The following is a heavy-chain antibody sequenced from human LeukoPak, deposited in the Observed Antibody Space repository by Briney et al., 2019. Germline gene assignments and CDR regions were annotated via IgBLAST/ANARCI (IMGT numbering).Heavy chain of an antibody. CDR2: ISDGGRAT. Sequence: GGSLRLSCAASGYRFSPYWMSWVRQTPGKGLEWVASISDGGRATYYGDSVRGRFTIFRDDARNSLFLQMNGLRADDTAVYYCTRENYVPDSWGQGTLVTVSS. V-gene: IGHV3-7*03. CDR3: TRENYVPDS. J-gene: IGHJ5*02. D-gene: IGHD3-10*02. CDR1: GYRFSPYW.